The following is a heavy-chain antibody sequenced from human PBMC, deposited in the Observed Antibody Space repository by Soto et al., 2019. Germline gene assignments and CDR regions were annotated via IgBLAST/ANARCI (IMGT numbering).Heavy chain of an antibody. V-gene: IGHV1-8*01. Sequence: QVQLVQSGAEVKKPGASVKVSCKASGYTFTSYDINWVRQATGQGLEWMGWMNPNSGNTGYAQKFQGRVTMTRNTSISTAYMELSSLRSEDTAVYYCARGFLAGTLYYYYYMDVWGKGTTVTVSS. J-gene: IGHJ6*03. CDR1: GYTFTSYD. CDR2: MNPNSGNT. CDR3: ARGFLAGTLYYYYYMDV. D-gene: IGHD3-3*01.